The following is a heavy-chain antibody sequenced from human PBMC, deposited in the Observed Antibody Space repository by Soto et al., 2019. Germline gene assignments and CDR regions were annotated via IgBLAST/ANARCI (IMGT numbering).Heavy chain of an antibody. D-gene: IGHD5-12*01. CDR3: ARISVASRYMDV. CDR2: FYNSGST. V-gene: IGHV4-39*01. CDR1: GGSISSSSYY. J-gene: IGHJ6*03. Sequence: QLQLEESGPGLVTPSETLSLTCTVSGGSISSSSYYWGWIRQSPGKGLEWIGSFYNSGSTYYSPSLKSRVTISGDTSKKQISLRLSSVTAADTAVYYCARISVASRYMDVWGKGSTVTVSS.